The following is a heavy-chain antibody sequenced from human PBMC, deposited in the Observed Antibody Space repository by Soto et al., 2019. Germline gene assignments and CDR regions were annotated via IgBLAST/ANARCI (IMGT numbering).Heavy chain of an antibody. J-gene: IGHJ6*02. V-gene: IGHV4-59*01. CDR2: IYYSGST. CDR1: GGSISSDY. D-gene: IGHD4-17*01. Sequence: PSETLSLTCTVSGGSISSDYWSWIRQPPGKGLEWIGYIYYSGSTNYNPSLKSRVTISVDTSKNQFSLKLSSVTAADTAVYYCARDSDYGDYRDGPLYGMDVCGQGTTVTVSS. CDR3: ARDSDYGDYRDGPLYGMDV.